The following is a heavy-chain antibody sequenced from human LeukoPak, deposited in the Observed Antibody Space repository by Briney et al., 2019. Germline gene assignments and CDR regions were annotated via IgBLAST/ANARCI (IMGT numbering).Heavy chain of an antibody. Sequence: GGSLRLSCAASGFTFTSSAMNWVRQAPGKGLEWVSAISGGGGNTNYADSVKGRFTISRDNSKNTLHLQMNSLRAEDTAVYYCAKGMGNWSQGIDCWGQGTLVTVSS. V-gene: IGHV3-23*01. CDR3: AKGMGNWSQGIDC. CDR2: ISGGGGNT. CDR1: GFTFTSSA. D-gene: IGHD1-1*01. J-gene: IGHJ4*02.